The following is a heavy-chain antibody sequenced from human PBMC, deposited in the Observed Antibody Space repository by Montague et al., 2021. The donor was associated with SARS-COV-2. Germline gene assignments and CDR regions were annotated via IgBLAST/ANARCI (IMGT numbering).Heavy chain of an antibody. D-gene: IGHD3-22*01. CDR2: IYYSGST. V-gene: IGHV4-39*01. J-gene: IGHJ3*01. Sequence: SETRSLTCTVSGGSISSSSYYWGWIRQPPGKGLEWIGSIYYSGSTYYNPSLKSRVTISVDTSKNQFSLKLSSVTAADTAVYYCARFSTSYYYDSKAAPATPDAFDVWGQGTMVTVSS. CDR3: ARFSTSYYYDSKAAPATPDAFDV. CDR1: GGSISSSSYY.